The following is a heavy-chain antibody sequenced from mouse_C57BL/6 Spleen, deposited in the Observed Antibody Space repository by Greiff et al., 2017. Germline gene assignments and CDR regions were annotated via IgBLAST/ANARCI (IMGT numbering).Heavy chain of an antibody. J-gene: IGHJ1*03. Sequence: VQLQQSGAELARPGASVKLSCKASGYTFTSYGISWVKQRTGQGLEWIGEIYPRSGNTYYNEKFKGKATLTADKSSSTAYMELRSLTSEDSAVYFCARSMDYYGSRGYFDVWGTGTTVTVSS. CDR1: GYTFTSYG. V-gene: IGHV1-81*01. CDR3: ARSMDYYGSRGYFDV. CDR2: IYPRSGNT. D-gene: IGHD1-1*01.